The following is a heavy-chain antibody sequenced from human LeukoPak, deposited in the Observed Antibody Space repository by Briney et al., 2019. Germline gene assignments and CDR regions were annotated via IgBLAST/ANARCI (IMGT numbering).Heavy chain of an antibody. Sequence: SETLSLTCTVSGNSISGGDNYWSWIRQPAGKGLEWIGRIYTSGSTNYNPSLKSRVTISGDTSKNQFSLRLSSVTAADTAVYYCARASYSYDINGWVPFDYWGQGTLVTVSS. CDR1: GNSISGGDNY. CDR3: ARASYSYDINGWVPFDY. D-gene: IGHD3-22*01. V-gene: IGHV4-61*02. J-gene: IGHJ4*02. CDR2: IYTSGST.